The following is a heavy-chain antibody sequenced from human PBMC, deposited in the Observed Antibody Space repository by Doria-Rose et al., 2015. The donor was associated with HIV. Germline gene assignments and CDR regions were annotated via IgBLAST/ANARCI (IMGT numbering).Heavy chain of an antibody. CDR2: IYYTGTS. CDR1: GASVSSRGYY. Sequence: QVPLQESGPGLVKPSETLSLTCSVSGASVSSRGYYWNWIRQVPGKGLESLGYIYYTGTSDYSPSLKSRLNMAVDTPKNQFSLKLSFVTVADTAVYYCARMGSYRELDYWGQGARGIVSA. D-gene: IGHD3-3*01. J-gene: IGHJ4*02. V-gene: IGHV4-31*03. CDR3: ARMGSYRELDY.